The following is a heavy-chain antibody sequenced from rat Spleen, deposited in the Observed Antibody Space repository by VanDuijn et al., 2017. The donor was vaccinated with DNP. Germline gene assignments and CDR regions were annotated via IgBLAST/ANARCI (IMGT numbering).Heavy chain of an antibody. Sequence: EVQLVESDGGLVQPGRSLKLSCAASGFTFSDYYMAWVRQAPTKGLEWVATISYDGSSTYYRDSVKGRFTISRDNAKSTLYLQMDSLRSEDTATYYCIRGALYYYSSWNYFDYWGQGVMVTVSS. CDR1: GFTFSDYY. D-gene: IGHD1-2*01. CDR2: ISYDGSST. CDR3: IRGALYYYSSWNYFDY. J-gene: IGHJ2*01. V-gene: IGHV5-29*01.